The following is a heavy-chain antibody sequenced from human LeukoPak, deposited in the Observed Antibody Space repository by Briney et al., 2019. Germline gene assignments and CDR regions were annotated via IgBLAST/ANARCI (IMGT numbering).Heavy chain of an antibody. J-gene: IGHJ5*02. D-gene: IGHD1-1*01. Sequence: ASVKVSCKASGYTFTSYYINWVRQATGQGPEWMGWMNPNSGNTDYAQRFQGRVTMTRNTSISTAYMELSGLRSEDTAVYYCARAANWHDDDWFDPWGQGTLVTVSS. V-gene: IGHV1-8*01. CDR2: MNPNSGNT. CDR3: ARAANWHDDDWFDP. CDR1: GYTFTSYY.